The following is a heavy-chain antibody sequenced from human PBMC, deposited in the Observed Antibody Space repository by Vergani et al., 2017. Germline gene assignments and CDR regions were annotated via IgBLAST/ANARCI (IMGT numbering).Heavy chain of an antibody. CDR3: AREGIDGDSVYYYYYYMDV. CDR2: IYYSGST. V-gene: IGHV4-30-4*01. D-gene: IGHD4-17*01. J-gene: IGHJ6*03. Sequence: QVQLQESGPGLVKPSQTLSLTCTVSGGSISSGDYYWSWIRQPPGKGLEWIGYIYYSGSTYYNPSLKSRVTISVDTSKNQFSLKLSSVTAADTAVYYCAREGIDGDSVYYYYYYMDVWGKGTTVTVSS. CDR1: GGSISSGDYY.